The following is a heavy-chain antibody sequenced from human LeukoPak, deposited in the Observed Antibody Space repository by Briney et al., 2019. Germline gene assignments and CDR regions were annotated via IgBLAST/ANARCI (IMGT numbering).Heavy chain of an antibody. CDR3: ARGGIRGYSAFDNLDF. J-gene: IGHJ4*02. Sequence: SETLSLTCAVSGASINDFYWTWIRQPPGKGLEWIGYVYYSGSTNYNPSLKSRVSMSVDTSKNQFSLTLTSVTVADAAFYYCARGGIRGYSAFDNLDFWGLGTHVTVSS. V-gene: IGHV4-59*01. CDR2: VYYSGST. D-gene: IGHD5-12*01. CDR1: GASINDFY.